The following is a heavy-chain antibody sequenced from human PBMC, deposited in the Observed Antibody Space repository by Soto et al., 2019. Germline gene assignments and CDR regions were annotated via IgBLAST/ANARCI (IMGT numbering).Heavy chain of an antibody. Sequence: GKGLEWVSAISGSGGSTYYADSVKGRFTISRDNSKHTLYLQMNSLRAEDRAVCYFVKDDRVVTDGPYSFGYWGQGTLVTVPS. J-gene: IGHJ4*02. CDR3: VKDDRVVTDGPYSFGY. CDR2: ISGSGGST. V-gene: IGHV3-23*01. D-gene: IGHD2-15*01.